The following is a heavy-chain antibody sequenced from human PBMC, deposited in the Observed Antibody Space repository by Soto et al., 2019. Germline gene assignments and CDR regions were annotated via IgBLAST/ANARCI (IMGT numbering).Heavy chain of an antibody. J-gene: IGHJ4*02. CDR3: AKDFDFVEGSYRPYN. D-gene: IGHD3-16*02. Sequence: GGSLRLSCAASGFTFDDYAMHWVRQAPGKGLEWVSGISWNSGSIGYADSVKGRFTISRDNAKNSLYLQMNSLRAEDTALYYCAKDFDFVEGSYRPYNWGQGTLVTVSS. CDR2: ISWNSGSI. V-gene: IGHV3-9*01. CDR1: GFTFDDYA.